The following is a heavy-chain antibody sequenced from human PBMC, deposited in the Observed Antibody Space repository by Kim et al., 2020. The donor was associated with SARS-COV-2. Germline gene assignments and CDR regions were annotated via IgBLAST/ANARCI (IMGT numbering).Heavy chain of an antibody. D-gene: IGHD3-9*01. Sequence: SETLSLTCTVSGGSISSSSYYWGWIRQPPGKGLEWIGSIYYSGSTYYNPSLKSRVTISVDTSKNQFSLKLSSVTAADTAGYYCARQDDILTGYQIGYFDYWGQGTLVTVSS. CDR2: IYYSGST. V-gene: IGHV4-39*01. CDR1: GGSISSSSYY. J-gene: IGHJ4*02. CDR3: ARQDDILTGYQIGYFDY.